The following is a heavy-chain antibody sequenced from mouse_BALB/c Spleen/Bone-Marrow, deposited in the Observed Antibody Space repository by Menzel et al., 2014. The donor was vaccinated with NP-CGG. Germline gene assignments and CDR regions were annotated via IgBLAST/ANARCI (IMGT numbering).Heavy chain of an antibody. V-gene: IGHV14-3*02. CDR2: IDPANGNT. Sequence: EVQLQQSGAELVKPGASVKLSCTASGFNIKDTYMHWVKQRPEQGLEWIGRIDPANGNTKYDPKFQGKATITADTSSNTAYLQLSSLTSEDTAVYYCAKYGGLRYAMDYRDQETSVTVSS. CDR1: GFNIKDTY. D-gene: IGHD2-4*01. CDR3: AKYGGLRYAMDY. J-gene: IGHJ4*01.